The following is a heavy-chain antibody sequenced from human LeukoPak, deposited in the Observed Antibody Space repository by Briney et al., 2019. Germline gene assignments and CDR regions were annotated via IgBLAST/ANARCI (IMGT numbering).Heavy chain of an antibody. CDR3: AKDSSSTRSFDY. D-gene: IGHD2-2*01. V-gene: IGHV3-23*01. CDR2: ISGSGGST. J-gene: IGHJ4*02. Sequence: PGGSLRLSCAASGFTFSSYAMSWVRQAPGKGLEWVSAISGSGGSTYYADSVKGRFTISRDNSKNALYLQMNSLRVEDSALYYCAKDSSSTRSFDYWGQGTLVTVSS. CDR1: GFTFSSYA.